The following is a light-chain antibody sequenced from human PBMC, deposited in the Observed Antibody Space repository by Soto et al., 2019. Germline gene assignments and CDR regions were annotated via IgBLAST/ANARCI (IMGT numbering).Light chain of an antibody. CDR2: AY. CDR3: QHYGTTAM. J-gene: IGKJ3*01. CDR1: QSVSDSY. V-gene: IGKV3-20*01. Sequence: EIVLTQSPGTLSLSPGERATLSCRASQSVSDSYLAWYQQKPGQAPRLLIYAYSRATGIPDRFSGSGSGTDFTLNISRLEPEELAVYYCQHYGTTAMFGPGNKVDIK.